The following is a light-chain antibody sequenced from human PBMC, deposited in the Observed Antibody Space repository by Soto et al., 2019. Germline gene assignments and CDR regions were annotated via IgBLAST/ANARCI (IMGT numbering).Light chain of an antibody. CDR3: MQTTQFPRT. V-gene: IGKV2-24*01. Sequence: DIVMTQTPLSSPVTLGQPASISCRSSQSLLHSDGNTYLSWLQQRPGQPPRLLIYEISKRFSGVPDRFSGSGAATDFTLEISRVEGEDVGIYSCMQTTQFPRTFGPGTKVELK. J-gene: IGKJ1*01. CDR2: EIS. CDR1: QSLLHSDGNTY.